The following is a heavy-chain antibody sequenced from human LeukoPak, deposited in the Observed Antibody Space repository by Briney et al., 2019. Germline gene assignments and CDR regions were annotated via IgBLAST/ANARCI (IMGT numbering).Heavy chain of an antibody. CDR3: ARRGGYTYLGEN. V-gene: IGHV3-53*01. D-gene: IGHD5-18*01. J-gene: IGHJ4*02. Sequence: GSLRLSWAASGFTVSNSYMSWGRQAPGKGLEWVSVIYSGGTTYYADSVKGRFTISSDNSKRTLYLQMNTLRAEDAAVYYCARRGGYTYLGENWGQGSLVTVSS. CDR1: GFTVSNSY. CDR2: IYSGGTT.